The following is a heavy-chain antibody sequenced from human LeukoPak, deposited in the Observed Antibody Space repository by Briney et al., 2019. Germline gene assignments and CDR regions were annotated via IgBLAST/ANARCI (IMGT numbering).Heavy chain of an antibody. J-gene: IGHJ4*02. CDR1: GGSFSGYY. CDR2: INHSGST. D-gene: IGHD3-10*01. V-gene: IGHV4-34*01. CDR3: ARAPYYGSGSHGDY. Sequence: SETLSLTCAVYGGSFSGYYWSWIRQPPGKGLEWIGEINHSGSTNYNPSLKSRVTISVDTSKNQFSLKLSSVTAADTAVYYCARAPYYGSGSHGDYWGQGTLVTVSS.